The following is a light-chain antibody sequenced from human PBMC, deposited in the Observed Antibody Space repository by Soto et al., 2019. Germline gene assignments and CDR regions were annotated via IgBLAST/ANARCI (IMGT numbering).Light chain of an antibody. V-gene: IGKV1-9*01. CDR3: QELNSCPKT. Sequence: DIQLTQSPSFLSASVGDRVTITCRASQGISSYLAWYQQKPGKAPKLLIYAASTLQSGVPSRFSGSGSGTEFTLTISSLQPDDFATHYCQELNSCPKTFGPGTRLEIK. CDR1: QGISSY. J-gene: IGKJ5*01. CDR2: AAS.